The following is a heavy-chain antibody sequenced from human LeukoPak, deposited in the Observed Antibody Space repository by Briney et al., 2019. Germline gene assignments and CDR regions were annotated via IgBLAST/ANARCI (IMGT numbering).Heavy chain of an antibody. Sequence: GGSLRLSCAASGFTVSNNYMSWVRQAPGKGLEWVSVIYSGGSTYYADSVKGRFTISRDNSKNTLYLQMNSLRAEDTAVYYCARDLSSGYHDYWGQGTLVTVSS. CDR2: IYSGGST. CDR1: GFTVSNNY. J-gene: IGHJ4*02. CDR3: ARDLSSGYHDY. D-gene: IGHD6-19*01. V-gene: IGHV3-66*01.